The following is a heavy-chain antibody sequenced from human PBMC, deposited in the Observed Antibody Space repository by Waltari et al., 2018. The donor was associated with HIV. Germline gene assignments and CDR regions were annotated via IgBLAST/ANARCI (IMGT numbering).Heavy chain of an antibody. CDR1: GGSLSSGSYP. CDR2: IYTSGST. V-gene: IGHV4-61*02. CDR3: ARRGIQLWFYAFDI. J-gene: IGHJ3*02. D-gene: IGHD5-18*01. Sequence: QVQLQESGPGLVQPSPNPPPPCPASGGSLSSGSYPWTWIRQPAGKGLEWIGRIYTSGSTNYNPSLKSRVTISVDTSKNQFSLKLSSVTAADTAVYYCARRGIQLWFYAFDIWGQGTMVTVSS.